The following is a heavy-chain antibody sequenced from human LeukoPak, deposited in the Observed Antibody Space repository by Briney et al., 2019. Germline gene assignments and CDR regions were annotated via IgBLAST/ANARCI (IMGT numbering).Heavy chain of an antibody. J-gene: IGHJ2*01. D-gene: IGHD3-22*01. CDR3: AKDGYYDSSAYYYVRYFDL. CDR1: GGSFSGYY. CDR2: ISSSGSTI. Sequence: LSLTCAVYGGSFSGYYWSWIRQPPGKGLEWVSYISSSGSTIYYADSVKGRFTISRDNSKNTLYLQMNSLRAEDTAVYYCAKDGYYDSSAYYYVRYFDLWGRGTLVTVSS. V-gene: IGHV3-11*01.